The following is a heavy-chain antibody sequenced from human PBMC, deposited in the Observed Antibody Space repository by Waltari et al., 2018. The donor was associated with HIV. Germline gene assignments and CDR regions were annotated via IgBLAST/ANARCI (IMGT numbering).Heavy chain of an antibody. Sequence: EVQLVESGGGLVKHGGSLRLSCAASGFAFGRYSVNWVRQATGKGLEWVSSISSGSSYIYYADSVKGRFTISRDNAKDSLYLQMNSLRAEETAVYYCARGPRATVVIPSYYYYGMDVWGQGTTVTVSS. V-gene: IGHV3-21*01. J-gene: IGHJ6*02. CDR3: ARGPRATVVIPSYYYYGMDV. D-gene: IGHD4-17*01. CDR1: GFAFGRYS. CDR2: ISSGSSYI.